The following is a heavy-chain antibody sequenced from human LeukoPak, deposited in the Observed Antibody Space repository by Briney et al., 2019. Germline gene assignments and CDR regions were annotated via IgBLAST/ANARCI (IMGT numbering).Heavy chain of an antibody. Sequence: PGRSLRLSCAASGFTFSSYALHWVRQAPGKGLEWVAVISYDGSNKYYADSVKGRFTISRDNSKNTLYLQMSSPRAEDTAVYYCARGDGGYDSTVVYWGQGTLVTVSS. CDR1: GFTFSSYA. D-gene: IGHD5-12*01. CDR2: ISYDGSNK. CDR3: ARGDGGYDSTVVY. J-gene: IGHJ4*02. V-gene: IGHV3-30-3*01.